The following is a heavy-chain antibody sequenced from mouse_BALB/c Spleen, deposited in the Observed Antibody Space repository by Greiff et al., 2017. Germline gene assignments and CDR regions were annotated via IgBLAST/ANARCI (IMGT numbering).Heavy chain of an antibody. CDR1: GFTFSSYA. V-gene: IGHV5-9-4*01. J-gene: IGHJ3*01. CDR2: ISSGGSYT. Sequence: EVQGVESGGGLVKPGGSLKLSCAASGFTFSSYAMSWVRQSPEKRLEWVAEISSGGSYTYYPDTVTGRFTISRDNAKNTLYLEMSSLRSEDTAMYYCAQILPFAYWGQGTLVTVSA. CDR3: AQILPFAY.